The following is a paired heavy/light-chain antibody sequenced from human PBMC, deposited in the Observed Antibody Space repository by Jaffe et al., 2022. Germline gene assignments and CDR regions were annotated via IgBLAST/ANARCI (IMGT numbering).Heavy chain of an antibody. J-gene: IGHJ6*03. CDR1: GFTFSTYN. CDR3: ARDTSGSGSYYLNGYYFYYFMDV. CDR2: ISRSSSDI. D-gene: IGHD3-10*01. Sequence: EVQLVESGGGLVKPGGSLRLSCAASGFTFSTYNMNWVRQAPGKGLEWVSSISRSSSDIYYADSVKGRFTISRDNAKNSLFLQMNSLRAEDTAVYYCARDTSGSGSYYLNGYYFYYFMDVWGKGTTVTVSS. V-gene: IGHV3-21*01.
Light chain of an antibody. CDR1: QSVSSSY. Sequence: EIVLTQSPGTLSLSAGERATVSCRASQSVSSSYLAWYQQKPGQAPRLLIYASSRATGIPDRFSGSGSGTDFTLTISRLEPEDFAVYYCQHSKTFGQGTKVEIK. V-gene: IGKV3-20*01. CDR2: AS. J-gene: IGKJ1*01. CDR3: QHSKT.